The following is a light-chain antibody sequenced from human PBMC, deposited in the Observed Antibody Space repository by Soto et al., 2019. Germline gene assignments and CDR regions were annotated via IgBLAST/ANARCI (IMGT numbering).Light chain of an antibody. V-gene: IGKV3-20*01. CDR1: QSVSSY. J-gene: IGKJ1*01. Sequence: EIVLTQSPGTLSLSPGERATLSCRASQSVSSYLAWYQQKPGQAPRLLIYGASSRATGIPDRFSGSGSGTDFTLTISRLESEDFAVYYCQQYGSSPGTFGQGTKVDIK. CDR3: QQYGSSPGT. CDR2: GAS.